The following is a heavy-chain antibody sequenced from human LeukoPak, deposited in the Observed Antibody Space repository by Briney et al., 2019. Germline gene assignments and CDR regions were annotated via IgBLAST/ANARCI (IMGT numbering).Heavy chain of an antibody. Sequence: GGSLRLSCAASGFTFSSCGMTWVRQAPGKGLEWVSSISGSDDGTYYADSVRGRFTISRDNSKNTLYLQMNSLRAEDTAVYYCAKRGPIYSSSPGNYFDYWGQGTLVTVSS. CDR1: GFTFSSCG. CDR2: ISGSDDGT. J-gene: IGHJ4*02. V-gene: IGHV3-23*01. D-gene: IGHD6-6*01. CDR3: AKRGPIYSSSPGNYFDY.